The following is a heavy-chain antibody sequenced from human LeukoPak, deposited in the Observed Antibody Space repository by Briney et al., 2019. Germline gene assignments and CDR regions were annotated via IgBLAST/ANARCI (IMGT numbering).Heavy chain of an antibody. D-gene: IGHD2-8*02. J-gene: IGHJ3*02. V-gene: IGHV3-21*01. CDR1: GFTFNIYS. CDR2: ISSQSVYI. CDR3: SRDRDCTVATCFDGDDGFDS. Sequence: GGSLRLSCEASGFTFNIYSMNWVRQVPGKGPEWVSSISSQSVYIYYADSVKGRFAISRDNAKKSLYLQMNSLTAEDTAVYFCSRDRDCTVATCFDGDDGFDSWGRGRMVTVSS.